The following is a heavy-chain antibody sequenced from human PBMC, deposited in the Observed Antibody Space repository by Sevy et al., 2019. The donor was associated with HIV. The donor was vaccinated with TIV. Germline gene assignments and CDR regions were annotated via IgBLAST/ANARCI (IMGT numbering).Heavy chain of an antibody. V-gene: IGHV3-7*01. CDR1: GFTFSDYY. J-gene: IGHJ4*02. CDR3: ARELWPGDY. CDR2: IKQDGSQK. Sequence: GGSLRLSCAASGFTFSDYYMGWVRQAPGKGLEWVANIKQDGSQKNYVDSVKGRFTISRDNAKNSLYLQMNRLRVDDTAEYYCARELWPGDYWGQGTLVTVSS. D-gene: IGHD2-21*01.